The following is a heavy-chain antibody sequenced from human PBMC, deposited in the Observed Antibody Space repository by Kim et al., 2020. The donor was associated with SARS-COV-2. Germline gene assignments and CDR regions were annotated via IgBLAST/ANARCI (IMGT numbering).Heavy chain of an antibody. J-gene: IGHJ6*02. D-gene: IGHD1-1*01. CDR3: ARVGTGTPLWGMDV. CDR1: GFTFSSYW. Sequence: GGSLRLSCAASGFTFSSYWMHWVRQAPGKGLVWVSRINSDGSSTSYADSVKGRFTISRDNAKNTLYLQMNSLRAEDTAVYYCARVGTGTPLWGMDVWGQGTTVTVSS. CDR2: INSDGSST. V-gene: IGHV3-74*01.